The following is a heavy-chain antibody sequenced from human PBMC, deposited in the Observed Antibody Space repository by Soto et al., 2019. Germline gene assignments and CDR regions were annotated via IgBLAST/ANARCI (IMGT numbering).Heavy chain of an antibody. CDR3: ARASTTVTTLDY. CDR1: GGSISSGGYS. D-gene: IGHD4-17*01. Sequence: QLQLQESGSGLVKPSQTLSLTCAVSGGSISSGGYSWSWIRQPPGKGLEWIGYIYHSGSTYYNPALKSRVTISVDRSKMQFSLTPSSVTAADTAVYYCARASTTVTTLDYWGQGTLGTVSS. V-gene: IGHV4-30-2*01. J-gene: IGHJ4*02. CDR2: IYHSGST.